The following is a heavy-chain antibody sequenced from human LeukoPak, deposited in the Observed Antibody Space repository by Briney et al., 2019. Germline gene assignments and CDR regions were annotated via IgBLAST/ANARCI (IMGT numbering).Heavy chain of an antibody. Sequence: GASVKVSCKASGYTFTSYDINWVRQATGQGLEWMGWMNPNSGNTGYARKFQGRVTMTRNTSISTAYMELSSLRSEDTAVYYCARGVDTAMVPHYMDVWGKGTTVTVSS. CDR3: ARGVDTAMVPHYMDV. D-gene: IGHD5-18*01. V-gene: IGHV1-8*01. CDR2: MNPNSGNT. J-gene: IGHJ6*03. CDR1: GYTFTSYD.